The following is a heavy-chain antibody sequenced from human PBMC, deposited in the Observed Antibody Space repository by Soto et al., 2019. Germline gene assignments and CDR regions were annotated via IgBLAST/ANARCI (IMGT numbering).Heavy chain of an antibody. CDR1: GFTVSSNY. V-gene: IGHV3-53*01. CDR3: ARDPPATRHGMDV. CDR2: IYSGGST. Sequence: SGGSLRLSCAASGFTVSSNYMSWVRQAPGKGLVWGSVIYSGGSTYYADSVRGRFTISRDNSKNTLYLQMKSLRAEDTAVYYCARDPPATRHGMDVWGQGTTVTVSS. J-gene: IGHJ6*02.